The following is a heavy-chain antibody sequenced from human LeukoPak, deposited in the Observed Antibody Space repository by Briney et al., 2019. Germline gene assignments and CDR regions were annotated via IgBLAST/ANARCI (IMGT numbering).Heavy chain of an antibody. J-gene: IGHJ4*02. D-gene: IGHD6-19*01. Sequence: ASVKVSCKASGYSFTTHGISWVRQAPGQGLEWMGWISSYSTYTTYAQKFQGRVTMTTDTSTSTGYLELRSLTSDDTAVYYCAKCRVSSSGSADYWGQGTLVTVSS. CDR2: ISSYSTYT. CDR1: GYSFTTHG. V-gene: IGHV1-18*01. CDR3: AKCRVSSSGSADY.